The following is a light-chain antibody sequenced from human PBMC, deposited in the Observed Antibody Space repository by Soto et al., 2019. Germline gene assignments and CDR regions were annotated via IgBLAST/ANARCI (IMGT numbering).Light chain of an antibody. V-gene: IGKV3D-15*01. CDR1: QSVSSN. J-gene: IGKJ4*01. CDR3: QQYDNLPLT. CDR2: GVY. Sequence: EIVMTQSPTIVSLSPGERAPLSFRASQSVSSNLAWYQQKTGQAPRILIYGVYTRAPGIPDRLSGSGSGTELTLTISSLQPEDIATYYCQQYDNLPLTCGGGTKVDIK.